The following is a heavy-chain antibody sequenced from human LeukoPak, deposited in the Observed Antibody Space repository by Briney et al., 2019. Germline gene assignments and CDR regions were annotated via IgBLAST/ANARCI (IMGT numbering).Heavy chain of an antibody. CDR1: GYRFTNYA. V-gene: IGHV7-4-1*02. Sequence: ASVKVSCKASGYRFTNYAMNWVRQAPGQGLEWMGWINTNTGNPTYGQGFTGRFVFSLDTSVSTAYLQLSSLNAEDTAVYYCARHNDDGEGRFSYWGQGNLVTVSS. J-gene: IGHJ4*02. CDR3: ARHNDDGEGRFSY. CDR2: INTNTGNP. D-gene: IGHD3-10*01.